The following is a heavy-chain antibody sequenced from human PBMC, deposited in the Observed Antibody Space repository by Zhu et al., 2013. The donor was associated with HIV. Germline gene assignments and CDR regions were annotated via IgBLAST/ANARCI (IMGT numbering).Heavy chain of an antibody. CDR3: ARGQRWIVVVPAATRDDYWYFDL. CDR1: GGTFSSYA. V-gene: IGHV1-69*01. Sequence: QVQLVQSGAEVKKPGSSVKVSCKASGGTFSSYAISWVRQAPGQGLEWMGGIIPIFGTANYAQKFQGRVTITADESTSTAYMELSSLRSEDTAVYYCARGQRWIVVVPAATRDDYWYFDLWGRGTLVTVSS. D-gene: IGHD2-2*01. CDR2: IIPIFGTA. J-gene: IGHJ2*01.